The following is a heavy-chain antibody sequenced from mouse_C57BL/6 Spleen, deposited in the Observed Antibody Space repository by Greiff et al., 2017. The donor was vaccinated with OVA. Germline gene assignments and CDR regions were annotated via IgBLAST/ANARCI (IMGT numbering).Heavy chain of an antibody. CDR3: TRDGYKAYAMDY. Sequence: EVMLVESGEGLVKPGGSLKLSCAASGFTFSSYAMSWVRQTPEKRLEWVAYISSGGDYIYYADTVKGRFTISRDNARNTLYLQMSSLKSEDTAMYYCTRDGYKAYAMDYWGQGTSVTVSS. J-gene: IGHJ4*01. CDR2: ISSGGDYI. CDR1: GFTFSSYA. V-gene: IGHV5-9-1*02. D-gene: IGHD1-2*01.